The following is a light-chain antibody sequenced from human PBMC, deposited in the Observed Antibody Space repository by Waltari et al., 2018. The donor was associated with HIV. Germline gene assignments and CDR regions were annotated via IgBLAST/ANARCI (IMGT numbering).Light chain of an antibody. CDR1: HSVSDF. CDR3: QQRSHWPLT. Sequence: ETVLTQSPARLSLSPGERATLACRANHSVSDFLAWYRQTPGQPPRLLIYDASTRPPGTPARFSGSCSGTDFTLTISSLEPEDFAVYYCQQRSHWPLTFGGGTKVEMK. J-gene: IGKJ4*01. V-gene: IGKV3-11*01. CDR2: DAS.